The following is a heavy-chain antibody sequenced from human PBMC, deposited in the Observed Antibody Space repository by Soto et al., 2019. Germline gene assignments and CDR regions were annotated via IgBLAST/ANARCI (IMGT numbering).Heavy chain of an antibody. CDR3: TRDLMSRLQYYYGMDV. D-gene: IGHD6-25*01. J-gene: IGHJ6*02. CDR2: IRSKAYGGTT. Sequence: PGGSLRLSCTASGFTFGDYAMSWFRQAPGKGLEWVGFIRSKAYGGTTEYAASVKGRFTISRDDSKSIAYLQMNSLKTEDTAVYYCTRDLMSRLQYYYGMDVWGQGTTVTVSS. V-gene: IGHV3-49*03. CDR1: GFTFGDYA.